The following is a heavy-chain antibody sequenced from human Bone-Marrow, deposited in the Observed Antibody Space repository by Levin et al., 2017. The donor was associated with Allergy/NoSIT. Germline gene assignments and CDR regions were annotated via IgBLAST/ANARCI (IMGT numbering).Heavy chain of an antibody. CDR1: GFSFSRYG. CDR3: ARESYRQDQY. V-gene: IGHV3-33*05. D-gene: IGHD3-10*01. Sequence: QSGGSLRLSCAASGFSFSRYGMHWVRQAPGKGLEWVTIISSDGKNIYYADSVKGRFTVSRDNSENTLYLQMNSLRAEDSALYYCARESYRQDQYWGQGTLVTVSS. J-gene: IGHJ4*02. CDR2: ISSDGKNI.